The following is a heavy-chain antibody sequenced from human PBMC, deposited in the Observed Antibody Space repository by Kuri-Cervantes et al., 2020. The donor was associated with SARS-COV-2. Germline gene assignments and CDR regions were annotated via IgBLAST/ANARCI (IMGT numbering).Heavy chain of an antibody. J-gene: IGHJ4*02. CDR3: ARGSLITMIVGY. D-gene: IGHD3-22*01. CDR1: GYTFTSYG. CDR2: ISAYNGNT. V-gene: IGHV1-18*01. Sequence: ASVKVSCKASGYTFTSYGISWVRQAPGQGLEWMGWISAYNGNTNYAQKLQGRVTMTTDTSISTAYMELSRLRSDDTAVYYCARGSLITMIVGYWGQGTLVTVSS.